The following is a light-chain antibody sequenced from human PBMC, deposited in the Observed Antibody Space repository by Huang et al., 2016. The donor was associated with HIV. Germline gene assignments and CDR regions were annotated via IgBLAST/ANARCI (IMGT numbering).Light chain of an antibody. V-gene: IGKV3-11*01. CDR2: DAS. CDR1: QSVSSY. J-gene: IGKJ5*01. Sequence: EIVLTQSPATLSLSPGERATLSCRASQSVSSYLAWYQQKPGQAPRLLIYDASNRATGIPARVSGSGSGTDCTLTISSLEPEDFAVYYCQQRSNWAFGQGTRLEIK. CDR3: QQRSNWA.